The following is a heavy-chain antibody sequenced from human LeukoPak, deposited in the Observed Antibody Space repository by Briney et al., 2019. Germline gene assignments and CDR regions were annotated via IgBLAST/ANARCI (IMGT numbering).Heavy chain of an antibody. J-gene: IGHJ4*02. Sequence: SETLSLTCAVYGGSFSGYYWSWIRQPPGKGLEWIGEINHSGSPNYNPSLKSRVTISVDTSKNQFSLKLSSVTAADTAVYYCARGPKASLQWLGHFDYWGQGTLVTVSS. D-gene: IGHD6-19*01. CDR3: ARGPKASLQWLGHFDY. V-gene: IGHV4-34*01. CDR1: GGSFSGYY. CDR2: INHSGSP.